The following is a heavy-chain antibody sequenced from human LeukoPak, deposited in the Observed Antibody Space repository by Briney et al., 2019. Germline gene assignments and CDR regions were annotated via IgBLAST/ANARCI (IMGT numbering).Heavy chain of an antibody. J-gene: IGHJ5*02. V-gene: IGHV3-48*01. Sequence: PGGSLRLSCAASGFTFSSYSMNWVRQAPGKGLEWLSYVSDSSSTIYYADSVKDRFAISRDNAKNSLYLQMNSLRGEDTAVYYCARDEAWGQGTLVTVSS. CDR1: GFTFSSYS. CDR2: VSDSSSTI. CDR3: ARDEA.